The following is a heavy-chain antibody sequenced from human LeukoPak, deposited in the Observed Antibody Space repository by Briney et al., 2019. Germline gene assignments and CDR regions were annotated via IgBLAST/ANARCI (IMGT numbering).Heavy chain of an antibody. CDR2: IYTSGST. J-gene: IGHJ6*02. CDR1: GGSISSYY. V-gene: IGHV4-4*07. D-gene: IGHD1-1*01. Sequence: SETLSLTCTVSGGSISSYYWRWIRQPAGKGLEWIGRIYTSGSTNYNPSLKSRVTMSVDTSKNQFSLKLSSVTAADTAVYYCARDLSGWNDAGWHYYYGMDVWGQGTTVTVSS. CDR3: ARDLSGWNDAGWHYYYGMDV.